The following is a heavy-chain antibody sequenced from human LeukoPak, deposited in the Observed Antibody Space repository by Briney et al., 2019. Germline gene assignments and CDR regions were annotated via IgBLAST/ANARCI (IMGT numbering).Heavy chain of an antibody. CDR3: ARVTWFGELSSANPNYYYYYMDV. CDR2: ISAYNGNT. D-gene: IGHD3-10*01. CDR1: GYTFTSYG. J-gene: IGHJ6*03. V-gene: IGHV1-18*01. Sequence: ASVKVSCKASGYTFTSYGISWVRQAPGQGLGWMGWISAYNGNTNYAQKLQGRVTMTTDTSTSTAYMELRSLRSDDTVVYYCARVTWFGELSSANPNYYYYYMDVWGKGTTVTVSS.